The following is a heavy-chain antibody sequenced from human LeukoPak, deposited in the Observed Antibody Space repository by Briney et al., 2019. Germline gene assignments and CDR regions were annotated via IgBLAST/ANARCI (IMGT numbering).Heavy chain of an antibody. V-gene: IGHV3-15*01. CDR3: TTTPSITMIVVVTDFDY. D-gene: IGHD3-22*01. CDR2: IKSKTYGGTT. CDR1: GCTFSNAW. Sequence: GGSLRLSCAASGCTFSNAWMSWVRQAPGKGLEWVGRIKSKTYGGTTDYAAPVKGRFIISRDDSKNTLYLQMNSLKTEDTAVYYCTTTPSITMIVVVTDFDYWGQGTLVTVSS. J-gene: IGHJ4*02.